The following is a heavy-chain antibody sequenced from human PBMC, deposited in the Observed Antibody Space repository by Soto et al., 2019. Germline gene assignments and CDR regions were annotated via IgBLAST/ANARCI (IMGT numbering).Heavy chain of an antibody. CDR1: GYTFTDYY. J-gene: IGHJ4*02. CDR3: ARSVSFITPRPDY. V-gene: IGHV1-2*02. CDR2: INPNSGDT. D-gene: IGHD6-6*01. Sequence: VPVSFKASGYTFTDYYIHWVRQAPGQGLECMGWINPNSGDTISAQKFQGRVTMTRDTSITTVYMEVSRPRSDDTAVYYCARSVSFITPRPDYWGQGTLVTVSS.